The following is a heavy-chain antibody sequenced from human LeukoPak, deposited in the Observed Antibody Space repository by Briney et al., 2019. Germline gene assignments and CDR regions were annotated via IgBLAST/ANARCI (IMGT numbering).Heavy chain of an antibody. CDR2: IYYSGST. CDR3: ARVLGYYDSSGYYHPRDYFDY. CDR1: GDSIRSNS. V-gene: IGHV4-59*01. D-gene: IGHD3-22*01. J-gene: IGHJ4*02. Sequence: PSETLSLTCSVSGDSIRSNSWSWIRQPPGKGLEWIGYIYYSGSTNYNPSLKSRVTISVDTSKNQFSLKLSSVTAADTAVYYCARVLGYYDSSGYYHPRDYFDYWGQGTLVTVSS.